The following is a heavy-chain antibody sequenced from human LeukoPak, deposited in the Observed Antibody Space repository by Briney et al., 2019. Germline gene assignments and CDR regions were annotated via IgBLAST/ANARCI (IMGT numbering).Heavy chain of an antibody. CDR1: GYTFTGYY. J-gene: IGHJ5*02. CDR2: INPNSGGT. CDR3: AREVVVVAATDLDAVVGWFEH. Sequence: ASVKVSCKASGYTFTGYYMHWVRQAPGQGLEWMGWINPNSGGTNYAQKFQGRVTMTRDTSISTAYMELSRLRSDDTAVYYCAREVVVVAATDLDAVVGWFEHWGQGTLVIVSS. D-gene: IGHD2-15*01. V-gene: IGHV1-2*02.